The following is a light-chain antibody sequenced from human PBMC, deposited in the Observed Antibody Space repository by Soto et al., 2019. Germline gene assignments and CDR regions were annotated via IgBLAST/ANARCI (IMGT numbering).Light chain of an antibody. V-gene: IGKV3-20*01. Sequence: VLTGSPGTLSVSPGDRVTLSCRASQSISINLAWYQHKPGQAPRLLIYGASTRATGIPDRFTGSGSGTDFTLTISRLEPEDFAVYYCQQYGSSPTTFGQGTKVDIK. CDR1: QSISIN. CDR3: QQYGSSPTT. CDR2: GAS. J-gene: IGKJ1*01.